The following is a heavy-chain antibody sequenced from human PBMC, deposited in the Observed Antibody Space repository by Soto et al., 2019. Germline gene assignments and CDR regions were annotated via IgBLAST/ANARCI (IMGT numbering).Heavy chain of an antibody. J-gene: IGHJ4*02. D-gene: IGHD1-1*01. CDR2: IYYSGNT. V-gene: IGHV4-30-4*01. Sequence: SETLYLTCTVSGESISSSEHTWIWNLQSRGEGLEWIGCIYYSGNTYYDPVLKSRRHMSRDATRNHYSLRLTSVTAAHTAVYFCARAPVGLDTTSYFDYWGQGKLVTVSS. CDR1: GESISSSEHT. CDR3: ARAPVGLDTTSYFDY.